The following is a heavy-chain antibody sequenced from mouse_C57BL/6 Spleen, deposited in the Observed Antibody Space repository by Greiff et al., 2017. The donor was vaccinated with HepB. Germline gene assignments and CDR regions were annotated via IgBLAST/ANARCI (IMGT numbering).Heavy chain of an antibody. D-gene: IGHD2-4*01. J-gene: IGHJ1*03. V-gene: IGHV1-18*01. CDR2: INPNNGGT. CDR3: ARHYDYDGWYFDV. CDR1: GYTFTDYN. Sequence: VQLQQSGPELVKPGASVKIPCKASGYTFTDYNMDWVKQSHGKSLEWIGDINPNNGGTIYNQKFKGKATLTVDKSSSTAYMELRSLTSEDTAVYYCARHYDYDGWYFDVWGTGTTVTVSS.